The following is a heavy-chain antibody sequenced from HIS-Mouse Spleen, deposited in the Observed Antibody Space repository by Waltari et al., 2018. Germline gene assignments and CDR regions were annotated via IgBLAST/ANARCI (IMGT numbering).Heavy chain of an antibody. J-gene: IGHJ2*01. D-gene: IGHD6-13*01. CDR2: IYASGGP. Sequence: QLPLPASGPGLVKPSETLSLTCTVSGASISSSSYYWGWIRQPPVKGLGGVGRIYASGGPYYNPSVKGRVTISGEPSKNQFSLKLSSVTAADTAVYYCAREIPYSSSWYDWYFDRWGRGTLVTVSS. CDR1: GASISSSSYY. V-gene: IGHV4-39*07. CDR3: AREIPYSSSWYDWYFDR.